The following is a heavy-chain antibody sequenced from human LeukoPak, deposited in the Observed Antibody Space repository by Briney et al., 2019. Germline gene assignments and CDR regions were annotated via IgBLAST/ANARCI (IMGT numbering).Heavy chain of an antibody. CDR1: GFTFSSYG. CDR3: ARDRPPRIYGSGVYGMDV. Sequence: PGGFLRLSCAASGFTFSSYGMHWVRQAPGKGLEWVAVIWYDGSNKYYADSVKGRFTISRDNSKNTLYLQMNSLRAEDTAVYYCARDRPPRIYGSGVYGMDVWGQGTTVTVSS. V-gene: IGHV3-33*01. D-gene: IGHD3-10*01. J-gene: IGHJ6*02. CDR2: IWYDGSNK.